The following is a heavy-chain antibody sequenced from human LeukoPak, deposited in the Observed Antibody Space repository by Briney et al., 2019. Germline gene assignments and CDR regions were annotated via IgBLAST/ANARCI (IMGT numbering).Heavy chain of an antibody. CDR2: ISGSGGST. CDR1: GFTFSSYA. J-gene: IGHJ5*02. V-gene: IGHV3-23*01. Sequence: QPGASLRLSCAASGFTFSSYAMSWVRQAPGKGLEWVSAISGSGGSTYYADSVKGRFTISRDNSKNTLYLQMNSLRAEDTAVHYCANSVEYYYDSSGYLPRWFDPWGQGTLVTVSS. D-gene: IGHD3-22*01. CDR3: ANSVEYYYDSSGYLPRWFDP.